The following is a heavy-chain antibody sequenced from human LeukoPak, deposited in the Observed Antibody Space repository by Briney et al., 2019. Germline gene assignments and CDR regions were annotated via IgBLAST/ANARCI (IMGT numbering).Heavy chain of an antibody. J-gene: IGHJ4*02. CDR1: GGSISSYY. V-gene: IGHV4-59*01. Sequence: SETLSLTCTVSGGSISSYYWSWIRQPPGKSLEWIGYIYYTGSTNYNPSLKSRVTISVDTSKNQFSLKLSSVTAADTAVYYCARGNYYGSGSFPSYYFDYWGQGTLVTVSS. D-gene: IGHD3-10*01. CDR2: IYYTGST. CDR3: ARGNYYGSGSFPSYYFDY.